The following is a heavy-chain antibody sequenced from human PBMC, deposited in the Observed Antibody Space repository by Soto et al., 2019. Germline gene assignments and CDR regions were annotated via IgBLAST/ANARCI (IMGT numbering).Heavy chain of an antibody. CDR2: FYPGDSDT. CDR1: GYNFGDYW. J-gene: IGHJ5*02. CDR3: GSQGAGGYGGYDSPRDP. D-gene: IGHD5-12*01. V-gene: IGHV5-51*01. Sequence: GESLKISCKGSGYNFGDYWIGWVRQMPGKGLELMGSFYPGDSDTRYSPSFQGQVTKSGDKSSSTAYTHWGSLRASDTALFYCGSQGAGGYGGYDSPRDPWGKGTLVTVSS.